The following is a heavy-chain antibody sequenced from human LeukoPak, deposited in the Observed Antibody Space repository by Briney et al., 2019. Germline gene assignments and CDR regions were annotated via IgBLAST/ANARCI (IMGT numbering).Heavy chain of an antibody. CDR3: ARDVAAAALSHQDY. CDR1: GYTFTSYG. J-gene: IGHJ4*02. D-gene: IGHD6-13*01. V-gene: IGHV1-18*01. Sequence: ASVKVSCKASGYTFTSYGISWVRQAPGQGLEWMGWISAYNGNTNYAQKLQGRVTMTTDTSTSTAYMELRSLRSDDTAVYYCARDVAAAALSHQDYWGQGTLVTVSS. CDR2: ISAYNGNT.